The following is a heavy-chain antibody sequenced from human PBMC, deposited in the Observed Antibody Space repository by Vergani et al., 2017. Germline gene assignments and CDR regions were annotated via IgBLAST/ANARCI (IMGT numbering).Heavy chain of an antibody. J-gene: IGHJ5*02. CDR1: GYTFTSYD. V-gene: IGHV1-8*02. Sequence: QVQLVQSGAEVKKPGASVKVSCKASGYTFTSYDINWVRQATGQGLEWMGWMNPNSGNTGYAQKFQGRVTMTRNTSISTAYMELSSLRSEDTAVYYCAGGPEYYEYVWGSYRSQGVNWFDPWGEGTLVTVSS. D-gene: IGHD3-16*02. CDR2: MNPNSGNT. CDR3: AGGPEYYEYVWGSYRSQGVNWFDP.